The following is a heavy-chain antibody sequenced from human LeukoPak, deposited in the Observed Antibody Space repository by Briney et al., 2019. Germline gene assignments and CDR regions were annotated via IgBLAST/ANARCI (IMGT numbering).Heavy chain of an antibody. CDR3: ARRRGSGNYSLDY. J-gene: IGHJ4*02. V-gene: IGHV5-51*01. CDR1: GYSFANYW. Sequence: GESLKISCKGSGYSFANYWIGWVRQMPGKGPEWMGIIYPSDSDTRYSPSFQGQVTMSADKSISTAYLQWSSLKASDTAIYYCARRRGSGNYSLDYWGQGTLVTASS. CDR2: IYPSDSDT. D-gene: IGHD3-10*01.